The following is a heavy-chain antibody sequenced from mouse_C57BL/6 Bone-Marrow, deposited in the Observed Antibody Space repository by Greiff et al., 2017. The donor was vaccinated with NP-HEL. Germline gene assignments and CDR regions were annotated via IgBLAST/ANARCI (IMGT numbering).Heavy chain of an antibody. D-gene: IGHD2-4*01. CDR2: ISNGGGST. V-gene: IGHV5-12*01. Sequence: EVKLMESGGGLVQPGGSLKLSCAASGFTFSDYYMYWVRQTPEKRLEWVAYISNGGGSTYYPDTVKGRFTISRANAKNTLYLQMSRLKSEETAMYYCARHRDYYDYDEGYFDVWGTGTTVTVSS. J-gene: IGHJ1*03. CDR1: GFTFSDYY. CDR3: ARHRDYYDYDEGYFDV.